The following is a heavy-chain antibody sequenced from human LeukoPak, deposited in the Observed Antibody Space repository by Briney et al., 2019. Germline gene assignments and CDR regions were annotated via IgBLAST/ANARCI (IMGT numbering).Heavy chain of an antibody. Sequence: SETLSLTCTVSGASISINYWSWIRQSPGKGLEWIGCSRHSGSTRYNPSLKSRVSMSLDMSTNQVSLTVDSVTAADTARYYCARTRMYFDASDYPEQLFDLWGQGRLVAVSS. V-gene: IGHV4-59*01. CDR3: ARTRMYFDASDYPEQLFDL. D-gene: IGHD3-16*01. J-gene: IGHJ4*02. CDR2: SRHSGST. CDR1: GASISINY.